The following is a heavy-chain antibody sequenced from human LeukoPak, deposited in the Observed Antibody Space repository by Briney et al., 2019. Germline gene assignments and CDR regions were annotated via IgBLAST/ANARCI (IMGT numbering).Heavy chain of an antibody. D-gene: IGHD3-10*01. CDR3: ARGPGAYYYYYYMDV. J-gene: IGHJ6*03. V-gene: IGHV4-34*01. CDR2: INHSGST. Sequence: SETLSLTCAVYGGSFSGYYWGRIRQPPGKGLEWIGEINHSGSTNYNPSLKSRVTISVDTSKNQFSLKLSSVTAADTAVYYCARGPGAYYYYYYMDVWGKGTTVTVSS. CDR1: GGSFSGYY.